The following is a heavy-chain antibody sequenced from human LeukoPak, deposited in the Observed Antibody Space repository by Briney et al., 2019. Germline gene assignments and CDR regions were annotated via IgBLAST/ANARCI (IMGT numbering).Heavy chain of an antibody. J-gene: IGHJ3*02. Sequence: GGSLRLSCAASGFTFSSYAMHWVRQAPGKGLEWVAVISYDGSNKYYADSVKGRFTISRDNSKNTLYLQMNSLRAEDTAVYYCARPPVAGDAFDIWGQGTMVTVSS. CDR3: ARPPVAGDAFDI. D-gene: IGHD6-19*01. CDR2: ISYDGSNK. V-gene: IGHV3-30-3*01. CDR1: GFTFSSYA.